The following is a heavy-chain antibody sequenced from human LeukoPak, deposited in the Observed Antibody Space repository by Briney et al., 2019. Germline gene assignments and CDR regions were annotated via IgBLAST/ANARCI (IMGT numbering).Heavy chain of an antibody. Sequence: PSGTLSLTCSVAGGSIINYYWSWIRQSAGTGLEWVGRIYIPGSTTYNPSLQSRLSMSVDTSKNQFSLRLRSVSAADTAVYYCARLKYYDSTGYSPGYYMDVWGKGITVTVSS. D-gene: IGHD3-22*01. CDR2: IYIPGST. J-gene: IGHJ6*03. CDR1: GGSIINYY. CDR3: ARLKYYDSTGYSPGYYMDV. V-gene: IGHV4-4*07.